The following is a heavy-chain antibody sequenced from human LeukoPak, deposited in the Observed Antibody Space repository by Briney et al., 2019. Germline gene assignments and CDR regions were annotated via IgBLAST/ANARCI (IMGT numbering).Heavy chain of an antibody. V-gene: IGHV6-1*01. CDR2: TYYRSKWYN. CDR1: GDSVSSNSAA. J-gene: IGHJ6*03. CDR3: ARGAISENPYYYHYYMDV. D-gene: IGHD3-3*01. Sequence: SQTLSLTCAISGDSVSSNSAAWNWIRQSPSRGLEWLGRTYYRSKWYNDYAVSVKSRITINPDTSKNQFSLQLNSVTPEDTAVYYCARGAISENPYYYHYYMDVWGKGTTVTVSS.